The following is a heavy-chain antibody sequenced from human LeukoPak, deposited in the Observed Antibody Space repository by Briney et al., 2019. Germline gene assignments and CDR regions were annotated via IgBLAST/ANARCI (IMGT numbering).Heavy chain of an antibody. D-gene: IGHD3-3*01. J-gene: IGHJ3*02. Sequence: GGSLRLSCAASGFIFSSYGMHWVRQAPGKGLEWVAVIWHDGSNRHYVDSVKGRFTISRDNPKSTLYLQMSSLRDEDTAVYYCATDTAFWSGYAYHYAFDIWGQGTMVTVSS. CDR1: GFIFSSYG. V-gene: IGHV3-33*03. CDR3: ATDTAFWSGYAYHYAFDI. CDR2: IWHDGSNR.